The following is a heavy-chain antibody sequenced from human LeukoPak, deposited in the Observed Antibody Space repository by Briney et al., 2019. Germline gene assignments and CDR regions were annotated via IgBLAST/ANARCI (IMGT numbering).Heavy chain of an antibody. J-gene: IGHJ4*02. Sequence: SETLSLTCGVSGGAFSGYYWSWIRQAPGKGLEWIGEMIHSGSSNYNPSLRSRVTISGDTSKNQFSLKLNSLTAADTAVYYRARGNIVATILGGLHGTTAFDFWGQGILVTVSS. D-gene: IGHD5-12*01. CDR3: ARGNIVATILGGLHGTTAFDF. CDR2: MIHSGSS. CDR1: GGAFSGYY. V-gene: IGHV4-34*01.